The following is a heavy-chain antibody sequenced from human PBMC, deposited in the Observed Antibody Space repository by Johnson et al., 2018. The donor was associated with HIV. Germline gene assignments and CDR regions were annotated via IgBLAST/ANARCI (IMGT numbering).Heavy chain of an antibody. V-gene: IGHV3-30-3*01. CDR3: ARVGGSSAYAFDI. CDR1: GFTFSSYA. CDR2: ISYDGSNK. D-gene: IGHD6-13*01. J-gene: IGHJ3*02. Sequence: QVQLVESGGGVVQPGRSLRLSCAASGFTFSSYAMHWVRQAPGKGLEWVAVISYDGSNKYYADSVKGRFPISRDNSKNTLYLQMNSLRAEDTAVYYCARVGGSSAYAFDICGQGTMVTVSS.